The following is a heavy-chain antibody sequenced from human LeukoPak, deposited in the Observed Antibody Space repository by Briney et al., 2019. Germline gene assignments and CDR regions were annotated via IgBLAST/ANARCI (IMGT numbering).Heavy chain of an antibody. CDR2: INPSSGGT. V-gene: IGHV1-2*02. D-gene: IGHD3-10*01. J-gene: IGHJ4*02. CDR3: ATIPYGSGIIDY. Sequence: EASVKVSCKASGYTFTDYYMHWVRQAPGQGLECMGWINPSSGGTNYAQKFQSRVTMTRDTSISTAYMEVSSLRSDDTAVYYCATIPYGSGIIDYWGQGILVTVSS. CDR1: GYTFTDYY.